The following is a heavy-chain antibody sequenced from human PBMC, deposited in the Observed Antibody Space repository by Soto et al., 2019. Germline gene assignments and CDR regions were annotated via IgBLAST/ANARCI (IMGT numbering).Heavy chain of an antibody. Sequence: ASVKVSCKVSGNTLPQLSMHWVRQTPGKGLEYMGGFHPREGETVYAQKFQGRVTLTRDTSTSTVYVELSSLRSDDTAVYFCVRATAARQRDYSYHYYLHIWGKGTTVTVSS. J-gene: IGHJ6*03. CDR1: GNTLPQLS. CDR2: FHPREGET. D-gene: IGHD6-6*01. V-gene: IGHV1-24*01. CDR3: VRATAARQRDYSYHYYLHI.